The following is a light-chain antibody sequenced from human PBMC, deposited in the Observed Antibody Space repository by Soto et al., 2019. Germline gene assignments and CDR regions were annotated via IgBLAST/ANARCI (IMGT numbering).Light chain of an antibody. CDR1: QSVSSN. Sequence: EIVMTQSPATLSVSPGERATLSCRASQSVSSNLAWYQQKPGQAPRLLIYDASTRATGIPARFSGSGSGTEFTLTISSLQSEEFVVYYCQQYNNWRTFGQGTKVDIK. CDR2: DAS. J-gene: IGKJ1*01. V-gene: IGKV3-15*01. CDR3: QQYNNWRT.